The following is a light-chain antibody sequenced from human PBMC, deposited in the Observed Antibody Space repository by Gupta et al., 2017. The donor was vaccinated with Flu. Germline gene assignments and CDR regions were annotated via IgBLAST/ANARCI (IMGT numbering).Light chain of an antibody. CDR2: GAS. CDR3: QQYDDWPPIT. Sequence: EIVMTQSPDTLSVSPGERATLSCRASQSVSSNLAWYQHKPGLAPRLPIYGASTRATGIADRFSGSGSGTEFTLTISSLQSEDFAVYYCQQYDDWPPITFGQGTRLEIK. CDR1: QSVSSN. J-gene: IGKJ5*01. V-gene: IGKV3-15*01.